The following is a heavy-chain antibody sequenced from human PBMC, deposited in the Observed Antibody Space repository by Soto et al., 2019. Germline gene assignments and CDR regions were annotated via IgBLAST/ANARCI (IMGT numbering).Heavy chain of an antibody. CDR3: AHRGGATVGLNYFDY. D-gene: IGHD3-10*01. V-gene: IGHV2-5*01. CDR1: GFSLSTTGVG. Sequence: SGPTLVNPTQTLTLTCTFSGFSLSTTGVGVSWIRQPPGKALEWLALIYWHDDKRYSPSLKSRLTITKDTSKNQVVLTMTNMDPVDTAPYYCAHRGGATVGLNYFDYCDKGALLTVSS. J-gene: IGHJ4*02. CDR2: IYWHDDK.